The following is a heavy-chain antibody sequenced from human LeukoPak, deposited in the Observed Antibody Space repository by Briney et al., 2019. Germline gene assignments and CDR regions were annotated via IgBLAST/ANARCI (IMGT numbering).Heavy chain of an antibody. CDR3: AREDGDYVEDY. D-gene: IGHD4-17*01. CDR1: GFTFSDYY. J-gene: IGHJ4*02. Sequence: GGSLRLSCAASGFTFSDYYMSWIRQAPRKGLEWVSYISSSGSTIYYADSVKGRFTISRDNAKNSLYLQVNSLRAEDTAVYYCAREDGDYVEDYWGQGTLVTVSS. CDR2: ISSSGSTI. V-gene: IGHV3-11*01.